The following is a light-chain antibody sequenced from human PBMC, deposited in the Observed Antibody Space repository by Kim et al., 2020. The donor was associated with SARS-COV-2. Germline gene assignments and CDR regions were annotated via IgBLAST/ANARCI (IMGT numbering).Light chain of an antibody. CDR2: GAS. CDR1: QSVSSSY. CDR3: QHCSSPPQT. J-gene: IGKJ1*01. Sequence: EIVLTQSPGTLSLSPGERATLSCRASQSVSSSYLAWYQQTPGQAPRLLIYGASSRTTGIPDRFSGSGSGTVFTLTISRQEPEDFAVYCCQHCSSPPQTFGQGTKVDIK. V-gene: IGKV3-20*01.